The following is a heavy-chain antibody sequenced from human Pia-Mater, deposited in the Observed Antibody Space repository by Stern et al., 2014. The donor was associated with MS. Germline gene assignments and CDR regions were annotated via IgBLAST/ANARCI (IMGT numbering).Heavy chain of an antibody. Sequence: QVHLVQSGAEVKKPGASVKVSCKASGYRFSTFYLHWLRQAPGQGLQWIGRIDPGSCATISSQTFQGRLSMTRDRSITTAYLELSGLRSDDTAVYYCARIYCSGDECYHSFDTWGQGTLVTVSS. V-gene: IGHV1-2*06. CDR2: IDPGSCAT. CDR3: ARIYCSGDECYHSFDT. J-gene: IGHJ4*02. CDR1: GYRFSTFY. D-gene: IGHD3-16*02.